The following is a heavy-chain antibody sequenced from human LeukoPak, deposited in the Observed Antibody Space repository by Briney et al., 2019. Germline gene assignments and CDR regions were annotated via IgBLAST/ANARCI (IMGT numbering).Heavy chain of an antibody. D-gene: IGHD3-22*01. V-gene: IGHV3-21*01. CDR2: ISGSGTYI. J-gene: IGHJ4*02. Sequence: PGGSLRLSCAASGFTFNTYSMTWVRQAPGKGLEWVSSISGSGTYIYYADSVKGRFTISRDNAKNSLYLQMNGLRAEDTAVYYCARAEFYGTSGYYYDYWGQGTLVTVSS. CDR3: ARAEFYGTSGYYYDY. CDR1: GFTFNTYS.